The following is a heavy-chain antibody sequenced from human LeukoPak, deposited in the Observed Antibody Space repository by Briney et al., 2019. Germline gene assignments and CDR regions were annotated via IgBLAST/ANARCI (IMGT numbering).Heavy chain of an antibody. Sequence: ASVKVSCKASGYTFTVNYIHWVRQAPGQGLEWMGWINPNSGGTKYAQKFQGRVTMTRDTSTSTAYMELSSRRSDDNAVYYCSRVAYCTKGVCINYDYWGQGTLATVSS. CDR3: SRVAYCTKGVCINYDY. V-gene: IGHV1-2*02. CDR2: INPNSGGT. J-gene: IGHJ4*02. CDR1: GYTFTVNY. D-gene: IGHD2-8*01.